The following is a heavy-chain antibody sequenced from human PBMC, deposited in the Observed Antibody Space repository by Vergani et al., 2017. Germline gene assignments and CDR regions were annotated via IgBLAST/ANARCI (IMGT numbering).Heavy chain of an antibody. CDR1: GYSFTSHW. Sequence: EVQLVQSGAEVKKPGESLKISCKGSGYSFTSHWIAWVRQMPGKGLEWMGIIYPGDSDTRYSPSFQGQVTISADKSISTAYLQWSSLKASDTAMYYCARRKTTVTTGYNWFDPWGQGTLVTVSS. V-gene: IGHV5-51*01. CDR2: IYPGDSDT. D-gene: IGHD4-17*01. CDR3: ARRKTTVTTGYNWFDP. J-gene: IGHJ5*02.